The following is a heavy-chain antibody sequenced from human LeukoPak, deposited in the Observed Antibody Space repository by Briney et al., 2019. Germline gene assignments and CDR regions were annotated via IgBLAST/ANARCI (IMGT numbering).Heavy chain of an antibody. V-gene: IGHV4-4*02. D-gene: IGHD1-26*01. CDR1: GGSISSSNW. CDR2: IYYSGST. CDR3: ARLYGSRTPVGSNWFDP. Sequence: SETLSLTCAVSGGSISSSNWWSWVRQPPGRGLEWIGYIYYSGSTNYNPSLKSRVTISVDTSKNQFSLKLSSATAADTAVYYCARLYGSRTPVGSNWFDPWGQGTLVTVSS. J-gene: IGHJ5*02.